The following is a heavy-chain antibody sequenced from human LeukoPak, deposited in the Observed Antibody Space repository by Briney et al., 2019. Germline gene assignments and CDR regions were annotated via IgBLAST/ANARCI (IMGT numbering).Heavy chain of an antibody. CDR3: ARQAITMVRGATPPFDY. J-gene: IGHJ4*02. V-gene: IGHV4-39*01. CDR2: IYYSGST. CDR1: GGSISSSSYY. Sequence: KASETLSLTCTVSGGSISSSSYYRGWIRQPPGEWLEWNGSIYYSGSTYYNPSLKSRVTISVDTTKIQFSLKLSSVTAADTAVYYCARQAITMVRGATPPFDYWGQGTLVTVSS. D-gene: IGHD3-10*01.